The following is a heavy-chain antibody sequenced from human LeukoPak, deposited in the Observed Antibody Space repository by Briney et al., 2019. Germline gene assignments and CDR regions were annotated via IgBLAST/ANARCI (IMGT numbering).Heavy chain of an antibody. D-gene: IGHD3-16*01. CDR1: GGSFSGYY. Sequence: SETLSLTRAVYGGSFSGYYWSWIRQPPGKGLEWIGEINHSGSTNYNPSLKSRVTISVDTSKNQFSLKLSAVTAADTAVYYCARGGGYLAFDIWGQGTMVTVSS. V-gene: IGHV4-34*01. CDR3: ARGGGYLAFDI. J-gene: IGHJ3*02. CDR2: INHSGST.